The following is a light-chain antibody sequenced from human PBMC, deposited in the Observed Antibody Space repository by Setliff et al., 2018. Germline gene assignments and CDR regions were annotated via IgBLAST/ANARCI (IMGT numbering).Light chain of an antibody. CDR3: SSFTLPYPTYV. V-gene: IGLV2-14*03. J-gene: IGLJ1*01. CDR1: RSDVGRYNF. Sequence: QSALTQPASVSGSPGQSITISCTGTRSDVGRYNFVSWYQHLPGEAPKLLIYDVTXXPSGVSYRFSGSKSFNTASLTISGLQTEDEADYYCSSFTLPYPTYVFGTGTKVTVL. CDR2: DVT.